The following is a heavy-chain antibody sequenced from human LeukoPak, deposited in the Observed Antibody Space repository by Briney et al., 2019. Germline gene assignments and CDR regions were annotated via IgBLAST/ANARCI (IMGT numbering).Heavy chain of an antibody. D-gene: IGHD5-24*01. V-gene: IGHV1-8*01. CDR1: GYTFTSYD. CDR3: ARGDWRWLQSDY. J-gene: IGHJ4*02. Sequence: ASVKVSCKASGYTFTSYDINWVRQATGQGLEWMGWMNPNSGNTGYAQKFQGRVTMTRNTSISTAYMELSSLRSEDTALYYCARGDWRWLQSDYWGQGTLVTVSS. CDR2: MNPNSGNT.